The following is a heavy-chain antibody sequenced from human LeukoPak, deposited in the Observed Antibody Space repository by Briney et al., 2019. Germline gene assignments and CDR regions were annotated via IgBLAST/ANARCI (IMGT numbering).Heavy chain of an antibody. CDR3: AKGTGGSSYSALDY. J-gene: IGHJ4*02. D-gene: IGHD2-15*01. CDR1: GFTFSTFA. CDR2: IGSGGST. V-gene: IGHV3-23*01. Sequence: GGSLRLSCAASGFTFSTFAMSWVRQAPGKGLEWVSSIGSGGSTNYAGSAQGRFTISRDNSKNTLYLQMNSLRAEDTAVYYCAKGTGGSSYSALDYWGQGTLVTVSS.